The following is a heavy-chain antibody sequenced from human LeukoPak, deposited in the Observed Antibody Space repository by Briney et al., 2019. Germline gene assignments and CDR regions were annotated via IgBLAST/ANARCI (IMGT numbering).Heavy chain of an antibody. Sequence: PGGSLRLSCAAPGFTFSSYWMHWVRQAPGKGLVWVSRIKSDGSTNYPDSVKGRFTISRDNAKNTLSLQMNSLRAEDTGVYYCARAPSEIGGYYPEYFRHWGQGTLVTVSS. CDR2: IKSDGST. D-gene: IGHD3-22*01. CDR3: ARAPSEIGGYYPEYFRH. V-gene: IGHV3-74*01. CDR1: GFTFSSYW. J-gene: IGHJ1*01.